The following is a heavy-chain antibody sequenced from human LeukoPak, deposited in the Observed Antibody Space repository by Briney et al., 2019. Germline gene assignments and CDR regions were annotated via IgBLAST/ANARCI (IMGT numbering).Heavy chain of an antibody. D-gene: IGHD3-10*01. CDR2: INHSGST. J-gene: IGHJ4*02. Sequence: SETLSLTCAVYGGSFSGYYWSWIRQPPGKGLEWIGEINHSGSTNYNPSLKSRVTISVDTSKNQFSLKLSSVTAADTAVYYCARIAPYYGSGSYRVLRYYFDYWGQGTLVTVSS. V-gene: IGHV4-34*01. CDR3: ARIAPYYGSGSYRVLRYYFDY. CDR1: GGSFSGYY.